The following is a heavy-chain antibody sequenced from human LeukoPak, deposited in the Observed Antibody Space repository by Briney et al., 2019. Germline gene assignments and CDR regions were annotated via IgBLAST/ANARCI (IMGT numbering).Heavy chain of an antibody. V-gene: IGHV5-51*01. CDR1: GYSFPIYW. Sequence: AESLKISCKGSGYSFPIYWIGWVRQMPGKGLEWMGIIYPGDSDTRYSPSFQGQVSISVDKSIDTAFLQWSSLKASDTAMYYCARQGYGDYFDYWGQGTLVTVSS. J-gene: IGHJ4*02. CDR3: ARQGYGDYFDY. D-gene: IGHD4-17*01. CDR2: IYPGDSDT.